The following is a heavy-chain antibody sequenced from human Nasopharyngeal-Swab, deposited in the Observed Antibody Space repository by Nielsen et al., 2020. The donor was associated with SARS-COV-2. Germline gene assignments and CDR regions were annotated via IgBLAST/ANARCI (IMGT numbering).Heavy chain of an antibody. CDR1: GFTFSNFA. Sequence: GESLKISCAASGFTFSNFAMSWVRQAPGKGLEWVAVISYDGSNKYYADSVKGRFTISRDNSKNTLYLQMNSLRAEDTAVYYCARDRASGDSYFDYWGQGTLVTVSS. CDR2: ISYDGSNK. CDR3: ARDRASGDSYFDY. V-gene: IGHV3-30*04. J-gene: IGHJ4*02. D-gene: IGHD4-17*01.